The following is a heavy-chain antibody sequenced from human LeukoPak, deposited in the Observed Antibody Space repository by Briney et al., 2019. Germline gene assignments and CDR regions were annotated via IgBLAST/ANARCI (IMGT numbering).Heavy chain of an antibody. CDR2: IRFDATSE. CDR3: AKGGWYPDC. D-gene: IGHD6-19*01. J-gene: IGHJ4*02. V-gene: IGHV3-30*02. Sequence: GGSLRLSCAASGFTFSSTGMHSVRQAPGKGLEWVAFIRFDATSEYYADSVRGRFTISRDISSNTPSLQMNSLRTEDTAMYYCAKGGWYPDCWGRGTLVTVSS. CDR1: GFTFSSTG.